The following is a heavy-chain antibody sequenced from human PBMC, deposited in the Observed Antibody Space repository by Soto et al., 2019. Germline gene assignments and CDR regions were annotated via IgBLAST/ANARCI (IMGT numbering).Heavy chain of an antibody. CDR3: ATHEYGDYSLHY. V-gene: IGHV4-59*01. CDR1: GGSISSYY. J-gene: IGHJ4*02. CDR2: IYYSGST. Sequence: SETLSLTCTVSGGSISSYYWSWIRQPPGKGLEWIGYIYYSGSTNYNPSLKSRVTISVDTSKNQFSLKLSSVTAADTAVYYCATHEYGDYSLHYWGQGTLVTVS. D-gene: IGHD4-17*01.